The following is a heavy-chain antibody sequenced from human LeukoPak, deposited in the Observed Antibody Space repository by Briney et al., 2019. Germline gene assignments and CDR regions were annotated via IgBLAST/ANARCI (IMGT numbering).Heavy chain of an antibody. CDR3: ARDVGYYDYVWGSYRYTPPDY. Sequence: ASVKVSRKASGGTFSSYAISWVRQAPGQGLEWMGGIIPIFGTANYAQKFQGRVTITADKSTSTAYMELSSLRSEDTAVYYCARDVGYYDYVWGSYRYTPPDYWGQGTLVTVSS. D-gene: IGHD3-16*02. CDR1: GGTFSSYA. J-gene: IGHJ4*02. CDR2: IIPIFGTA. V-gene: IGHV1-69*06.